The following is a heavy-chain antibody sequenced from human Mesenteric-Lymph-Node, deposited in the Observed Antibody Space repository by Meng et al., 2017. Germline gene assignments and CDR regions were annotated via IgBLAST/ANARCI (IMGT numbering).Heavy chain of an antibody. CDR2: INTNTGNP. CDR1: GYTFTSYY. CDR3: ARGKTYYDFWSGYYNPPYYYYGMDV. J-gene: IGHJ6*02. Sequence: ASVKVSCKASGYTFTSYYMHWVRQAPGQGLEWMGWINTNTGNPTYAQGFTGRFVFSLDTSVSTAYLQISSLKAEDTAVYYCARGKTYYDFWSGYYNPPYYYYGMDVWGQGTTVTVSS. D-gene: IGHD3-3*01. V-gene: IGHV7-4-1*02.